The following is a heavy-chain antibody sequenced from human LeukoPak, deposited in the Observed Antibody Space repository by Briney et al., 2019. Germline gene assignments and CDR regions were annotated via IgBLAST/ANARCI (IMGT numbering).Heavy chain of an antibody. CDR3: ARVMTTVTTPLDY. CDR2: ISSSSSYI. J-gene: IGHJ4*02. V-gene: IGHV3-21*01. D-gene: IGHD4-17*01. CDR1: GFTCSSYS. Sequence: GGSLRLSCAASGFTCSSYSMNWVRQAPGKGLEWVSSISSSSSYIYYADSVKGRFTISRDNAKNSLYLQMNSLRAEDTAVYYCARVMTTVTTPLDYWGQGTLVTVSS.